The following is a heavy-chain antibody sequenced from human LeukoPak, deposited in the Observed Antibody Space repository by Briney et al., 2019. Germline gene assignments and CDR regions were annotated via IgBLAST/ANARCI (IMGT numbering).Heavy chain of an antibody. Sequence: ASVKVSCKASGYTFTSYDINWVRQATGQGLEWMGWMNPKSGNTGYAQKFQGRVTMTRNTSISTAYMELSSLRSEDTAVYYCARVGYYYDGTDYWGQGTLVTVSS. J-gene: IGHJ4*02. CDR3: ARVGYYYDGTDY. CDR2: MNPKSGNT. V-gene: IGHV1-8*01. D-gene: IGHD3-22*01. CDR1: GYTFTSYD.